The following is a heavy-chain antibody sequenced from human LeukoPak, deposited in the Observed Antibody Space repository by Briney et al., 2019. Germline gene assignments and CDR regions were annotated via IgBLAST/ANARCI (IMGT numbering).Heavy chain of an antibody. Sequence: SETLSLTCTVSGGSISSSSYYWGWIRQPPGKGLEWIGSIYYSGSTYYNPSLKSRVTMSVDTSKNQFSLKLSSVTAADTAVFYCARRQYYHIFTGWGDAFDIWGQGTMVTVSS. CDR3: ARRQYYHIFTGWGDAFDI. CDR1: GGSISSSSYY. CDR2: IYYSGST. J-gene: IGHJ3*02. D-gene: IGHD3-9*01. V-gene: IGHV4-39*01.